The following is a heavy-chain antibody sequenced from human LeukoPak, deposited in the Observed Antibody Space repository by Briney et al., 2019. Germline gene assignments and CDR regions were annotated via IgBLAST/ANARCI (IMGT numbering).Heavy chain of an antibody. CDR1: GFTFSRFA. Sequence: GGSLRLSCAASGFTFSRFAMSWVRQAPGKGLEWVSGISGSASGGRTYYADYVKGRLAISRDNSRSTVFLQMNSLRAEDTAVYYCAKDPNGDFLGAFDMWGQGTMVTVSS. CDR2: ISGSASGGRT. D-gene: IGHD4-17*01. J-gene: IGHJ3*02. CDR3: AKDPNGDFLGAFDM. V-gene: IGHV3-23*01.